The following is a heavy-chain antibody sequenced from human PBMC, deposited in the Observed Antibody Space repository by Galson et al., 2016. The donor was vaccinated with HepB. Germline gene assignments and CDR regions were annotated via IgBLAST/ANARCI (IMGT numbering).Heavy chain of an antibody. J-gene: IGHJ4*02. D-gene: IGHD2-21*01. V-gene: IGHV3-48*01. CDR1: GFTFSSYS. CDR3: ARDLRAYCGGDCPADF. CDR2: ISTGSNTI. Sequence: SLRLSCAASGFTFSSYSTNWARQAPGKGLEWVSYISTGSNTIYYADSVRGRFTVSRDNVKNSLYLQMNSLRAEDTAVYYCARDLRAYCGGDCPADFWGQGTLVAVSS.